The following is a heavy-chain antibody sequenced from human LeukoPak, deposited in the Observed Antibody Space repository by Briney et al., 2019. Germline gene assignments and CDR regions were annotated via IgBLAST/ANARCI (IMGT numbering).Heavy chain of an antibody. V-gene: IGHV3-23*01. CDR1: GFTSSSYA. J-gene: IGHJ6*02. CDR3: AKGLFHCSSTSCYVDYYYYGMDV. D-gene: IGHD2-2*01. CDR2: ISGSGGST. Sequence: GGSLRLSCAASGFTSSSYAMSWVRQAPGKGLEWVSAISGSGGSTYYADSVKGRFTISRDNSKNTLYLQMNSLRAEDTAVYYCAKGLFHCSSTSCYVDYYYYGMDVWGQGTTVTVSS.